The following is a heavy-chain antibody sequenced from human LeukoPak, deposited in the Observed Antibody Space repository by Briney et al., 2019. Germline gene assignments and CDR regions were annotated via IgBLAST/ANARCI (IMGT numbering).Heavy chain of an antibody. CDR3: ARDPNYYDSSGPTY. J-gene: IGHJ4*02. D-gene: IGHD3-22*01. CDR1: GGTFSSYA. Sequence: ASVKVSCKASGGTFSSYAISWVRQAPGQGLEWMGRIIPIFGTANYAQKFQGRVTITTDESTSTAYMELSSLRSEDTAVYCCARDPNYYDSSGPTYWGQGTLVTVSS. CDR2: IIPIFGTA. V-gene: IGHV1-69*05.